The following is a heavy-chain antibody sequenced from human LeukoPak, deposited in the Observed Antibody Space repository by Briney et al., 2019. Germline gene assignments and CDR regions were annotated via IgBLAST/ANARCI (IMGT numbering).Heavy chain of an antibody. V-gene: IGHV4-59*13. Sequence: PSETLSLTCTVSGGSISGYYWSWIRRPPGMRLEWIGYIDDSGNTNYNPSLKSQVTISVDKSMNQFSLKLSFVTAADTAMYYCARSDYHNSGSHTVFDAFDIWGQGTRVTVSS. CDR3: ARSDYHNSGSHTVFDAFDI. CDR2: IDDSGNT. J-gene: IGHJ3*02. CDR1: GGSISGYY. D-gene: IGHD3-10*01.